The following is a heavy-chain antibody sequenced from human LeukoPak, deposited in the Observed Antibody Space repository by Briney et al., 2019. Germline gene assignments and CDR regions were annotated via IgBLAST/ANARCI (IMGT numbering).Heavy chain of an antibody. Sequence: ASVKVSCKASGYTFTSYYMHWVRQAPGQGLEWMGIINPSGGSTSYAQKFQGRVTMTRDTSTSTVYMELSSLRSEDTAVYYCARDGLPYYYDSSGYSLDYLGQGTLVTVSS. CDR2: INPSGGST. V-gene: IGHV1-46*01. CDR1: GYTFTSYY. J-gene: IGHJ4*02. D-gene: IGHD3-22*01. CDR3: ARDGLPYYYDSSGYSLDY.